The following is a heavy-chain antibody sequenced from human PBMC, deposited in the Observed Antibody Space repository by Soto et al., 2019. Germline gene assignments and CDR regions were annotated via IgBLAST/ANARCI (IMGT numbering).Heavy chain of an antibody. CDR3: ARMDIVVVVAAPGGWFDP. Sequence: ASVKVSCKASGYTFTSYAMHWVRQAPGQRLEWMGWINAGNGNTKYSQKFQGRVTITRDTSASTAYMELSSLRSEDTAVYYCARMDIVVVVAAPGGWFDPWGQGTLVTVSS. CDR2: INAGNGNT. D-gene: IGHD2-15*01. J-gene: IGHJ5*02. V-gene: IGHV1-3*01. CDR1: GYTFTSYA.